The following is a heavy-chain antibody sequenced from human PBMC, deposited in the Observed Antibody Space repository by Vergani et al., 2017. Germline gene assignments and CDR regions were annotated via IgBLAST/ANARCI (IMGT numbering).Heavy chain of an antibody. D-gene: IGHD1-20*01. J-gene: IGHJ6*02. CDR1: GGTFSSYA. Sequence: QVQLVQSGAEVKKPGSSVKVSCKASGGTFSSYAISWVRQAPGQGLEWMGGIIPIFGTANYSQKFPGRVTITADESTSTAYMELSSLRSEDTAVYYCARDEGITGTTGGYYYYYGMDVWGQGTTVTVAS. V-gene: IGHV1-69*01. CDR2: IIPIFGTA. CDR3: ARDEGITGTTGGYYYYYGMDV.